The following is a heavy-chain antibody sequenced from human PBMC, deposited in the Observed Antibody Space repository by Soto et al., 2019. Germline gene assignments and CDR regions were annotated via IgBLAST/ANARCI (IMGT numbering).Heavy chain of an antibody. J-gene: IGHJ6*02. V-gene: IGHV4-39*01. CDR3: ARQPRYRNCSGGSCYRYYYYGMDV. CDR1: FGSIIRSSYY. D-gene: IGHD2-15*01. CDR2: ISYSGST. Sequence: SETLSLTCTFSFGSIIRSSYYWGWVPQPPGKGLVWIGCISYSGSTYYNPTLKSRVTISVDTSKNQFSLKLSSVTAADTAVYYCARQPRYRNCSGGSCYRYYYYGMDVWGQGTTVTVSS.